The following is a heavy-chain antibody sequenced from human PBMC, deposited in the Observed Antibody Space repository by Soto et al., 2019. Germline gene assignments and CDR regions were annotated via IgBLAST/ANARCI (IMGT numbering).Heavy chain of an antibody. CDR2: IYYSGST. CDR3: AYERSGGGYYYMDV. CDR1: GGSISSGGYY. V-gene: IGHV4-31*03. Sequence: SETLSLTCTVSGGSISSGGYYWSWIRQHPGKGLEWIGYIYYSGSTYYNPSLKSRVTISVDTSKNQFSLKLSSVTAADTAVYYCAYERSGGGYYYMDVWGKGTTVTVSS. J-gene: IGHJ6*03. D-gene: IGHD2-15*01.